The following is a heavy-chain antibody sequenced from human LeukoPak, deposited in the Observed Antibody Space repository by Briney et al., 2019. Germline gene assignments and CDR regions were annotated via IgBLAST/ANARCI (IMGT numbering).Heavy chain of an antibody. J-gene: IGHJ3*02. CDR1: GFTFSSYA. CDR3: AKADFSGAFDI. V-gene: IGHV3-30*04. CDR2: ISYDGSNK. Sequence: PGGSLRLSCAASGFTFSSYAMHWVRQAPGKGLEWVAVISYDGSNKYYADSVKGRFTISRDNSKNTLYLQMNSLRAEDTAVYYCAKADFSGAFDIWGQGTMVTVPS.